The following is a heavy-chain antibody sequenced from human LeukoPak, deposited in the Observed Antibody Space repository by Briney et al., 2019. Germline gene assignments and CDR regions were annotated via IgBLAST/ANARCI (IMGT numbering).Heavy chain of an antibody. CDR1: GGAFSSYA. CDR3: ARAYYYDSSGYYHPFDY. D-gene: IGHD3-22*01. V-gene: IGHV1-69*13. CDR2: IIPIFGTA. Sequence: SVKVSCKASGGAFSSYAISWVRQAPGQGLEWMGGIIPIFGTANYAQKFQGRVTITADESTSTAYMELSSLRSEDTAVYYCARAYYYDSSGYYHPFDYWGQGTLVTVSS. J-gene: IGHJ4*02.